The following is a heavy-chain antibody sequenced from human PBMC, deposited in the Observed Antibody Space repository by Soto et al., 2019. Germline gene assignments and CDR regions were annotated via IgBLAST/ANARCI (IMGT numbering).Heavy chain of an antibody. CDR3: ARAGEHYDYIWGSYRPFDY. J-gene: IGHJ4*02. CDR2: INHSGST. CDR1: GGSFSGYY. Sequence: SDTLSLTCAVYGGSFSGYYWSWIRQPPGKGLEWIGEINHSGSTNYNPSLKSRVTISVDTSKNQFSLKLSSVTAADTAVYYCARAGEHYDYIWGSYRPFDYWGQGTLVTVSS. D-gene: IGHD3-16*02. V-gene: IGHV4-34*01.